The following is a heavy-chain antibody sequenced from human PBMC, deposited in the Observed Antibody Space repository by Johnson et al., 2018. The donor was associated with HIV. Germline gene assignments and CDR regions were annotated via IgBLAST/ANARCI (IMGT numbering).Heavy chain of an antibody. CDR1: GFIFSHYG. CDR3: AKDLDRELLALWAFHT. CDR2: ISYEGAHN. Sequence: QVQLVESGGGVVQPGRSLRLPCSASGFIFSHYGMHWVRQAPGKGLEWVALISYEGAHNYYSGSVRGGFTISTDNYRNTLNLQMDSLREDDTAVYYCAKDLDRELLALWAFHTWGQGTVVTVSS. D-gene: IGHD2-8*02. J-gene: IGHJ3*02. V-gene: IGHV3-30*18.